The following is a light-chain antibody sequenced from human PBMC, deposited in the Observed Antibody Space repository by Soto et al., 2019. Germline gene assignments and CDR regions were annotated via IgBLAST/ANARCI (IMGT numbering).Light chain of an antibody. Sequence: DIQLTQSPSSVSASVGDRVTLTCRASQGISNWLAWYQQKPGKAPKLLISAASNLQGGVPSRFSGSFSGTDFTLTITSLQDEDFETYVCQQGYRLPVTFGQGTQLQIK. J-gene: IGKJ2*01. CDR3: QQGYRLPVT. CDR1: QGISNW. V-gene: IGKV1-12*01. CDR2: AAS.